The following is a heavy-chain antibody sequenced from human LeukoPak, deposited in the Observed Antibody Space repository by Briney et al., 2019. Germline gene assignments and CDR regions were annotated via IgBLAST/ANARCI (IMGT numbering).Heavy chain of an antibody. CDR1: GYSFTSYW. CDR2: IYPGDSDT. CDR3: AQTSDYGSRSYLDAFDI. D-gene: IGHD3-10*01. J-gene: IGHJ3*02. V-gene: IGHV5-51*03. Sequence: KPGESLKISCKGSGYSFTSYWIGWVRQMPGKGLEWMGIIYPGDSDTRYSPSFQGQVTISADKSISTAYLQWSSLKASDTAMYYCAQTSDYGSRSYLDAFDIWGQGTMVTVSS.